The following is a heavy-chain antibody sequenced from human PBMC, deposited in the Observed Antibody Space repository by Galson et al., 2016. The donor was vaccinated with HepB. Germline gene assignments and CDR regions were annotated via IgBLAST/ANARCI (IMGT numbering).Heavy chain of an antibody. D-gene: IGHD4-23*01. V-gene: IGHV4-59*01. CDR3: ARSYGGYAFDI. CDR2: IYFSGTT. CDR1: GGSISPYF. Sequence: SETLSLTCTVSGGSISPYFWSCIRRPPGKGLEWIAYIYFSGTTNYNPSLKSRVTISLDTSKGQFSLKVTSVTAADSAVYYCARSYGGYAFDIWGQGTMVTVSS. J-gene: IGHJ3*02.